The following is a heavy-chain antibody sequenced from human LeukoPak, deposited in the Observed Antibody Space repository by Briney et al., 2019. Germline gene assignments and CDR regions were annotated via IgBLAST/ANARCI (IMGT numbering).Heavy chain of an antibody. Sequence: GGSLRLSCAASGFTFDDYGMSWVRQAPGKGLELVSGINWNGGSTGYADSVKGRFTISRDNAKNPLYLQMNSLRAEDTALYYCARALGGDYDYWGQGTLVTVSS. V-gene: IGHV3-20*04. J-gene: IGHJ4*02. CDR2: INWNGGST. CDR3: ARALGGDYDY. CDR1: GFTFDDYG. D-gene: IGHD2-21*01.